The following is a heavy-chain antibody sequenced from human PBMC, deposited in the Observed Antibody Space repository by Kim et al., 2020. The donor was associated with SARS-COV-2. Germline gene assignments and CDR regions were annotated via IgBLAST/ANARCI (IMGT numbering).Heavy chain of an antibody. CDR3: ARRVGYYGSGSYYNNNWFDP. Sequence: GESLKISCKGSGYSFTSYWIGWVRQMPGKGLEWMGIIYPGDSDTRYSPSFQGQVTISADKSISTAYLQWSSLKASDTAMYYCARRVGYYGSGSYYNNNWFDPWGQGTLVTVSS. J-gene: IGHJ5*02. V-gene: IGHV5-51*01. CDR1: GYSFTSYW. CDR2: IYPGDSDT. D-gene: IGHD3-10*01.